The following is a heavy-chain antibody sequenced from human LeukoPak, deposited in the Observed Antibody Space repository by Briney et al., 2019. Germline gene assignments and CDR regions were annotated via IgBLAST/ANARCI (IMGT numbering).Heavy chain of an antibody. CDR3: AKGNTITPDY. D-gene: IGHD1-14*01. CDR1: GFTFSNYP. Sequence: RPGGSLRLSCAASGFTFSNYPMNWVRQAPGKGLEWVSAITRDGSRTYNADSVKGRFTISRDNSKNTLYLQMNGLRADDTAVYYCAKGNTITPDYWGQGTLVTVSS. CDR2: ITRDGSRT. J-gene: IGHJ4*02. V-gene: IGHV3-23*01.